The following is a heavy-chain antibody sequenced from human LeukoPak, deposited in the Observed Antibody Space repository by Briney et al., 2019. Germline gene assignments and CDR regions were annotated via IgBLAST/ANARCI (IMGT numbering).Heavy chain of an antibody. D-gene: IGHD3-9*01. CDR3: ARGRTISSAIRYFQH. CDR1: GGSFSGYY. J-gene: IGHJ1*01. Sequence: SETLSLTCAVYGGSFSGYYWSWIRQPPGKGLEWIGEINHSGSTNYNPSLTSRVTISLDTSKNQFSLKLSSVTAADTAVYYCARGRTISSAIRYFQHWGQGTLVTVSS. CDR2: INHSGST. V-gene: IGHV4-34*01.